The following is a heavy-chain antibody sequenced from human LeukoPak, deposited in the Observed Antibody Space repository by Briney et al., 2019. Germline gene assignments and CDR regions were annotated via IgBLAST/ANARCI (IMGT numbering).Heavy chain of an antibody. CDR2: ISSSSSTI. D-gene: IGHD3-9*01. V-gene: IGHV3-48*01. J-gene: IGHJ4*02. CDR1: GFTFSSYS. CDR3: ARDGGVRYPMGFFDY. Sequence: PGGSLRLSCAASGFTFSSYSMNWVRQAPGKGPEWVSYISSSSSTIYYADSVKGRFTISRDNAKNSLYLQMNSLRAGDTAVYYCARDGGVRYPMGFFDYWGQGTLVTVSS.